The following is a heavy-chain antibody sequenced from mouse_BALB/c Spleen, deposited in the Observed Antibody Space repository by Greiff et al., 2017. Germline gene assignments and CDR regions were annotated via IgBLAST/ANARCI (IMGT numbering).Heavy chain of an antibody. CDR3: ARDTPPLWYFDV. J-gene: IGHJ1*01. CDR2: INSNGGST. D-gene: IGHD6-1*01. CDR1: GFTFSSYG. Sequence: EVKLMESGGGLVQPGGSLKLSCAASGFTFSSYGMSWVRQTPDKRLELVATINSNGGSTYYPDSVKGRFTISRDNAKNTLYLQMSSLKSEDTAMYYCARDTPPLWYFDVWGAGTTVTVSS. V-gene: IGHV5-6-3*01.